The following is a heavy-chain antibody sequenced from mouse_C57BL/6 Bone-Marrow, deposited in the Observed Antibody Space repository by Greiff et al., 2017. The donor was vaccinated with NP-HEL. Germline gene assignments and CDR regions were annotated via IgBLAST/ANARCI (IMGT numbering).Heavy chain of an antibody. CDR3: ARDRVYGSDWYFDV. V-gene: IGHV3-6*01. J-gene: IGHJ1*03. Sequence: DVQLQESGPGLVKPSQSLSLTCSVTGYSITSGYYWNWIRQFPGNKLEWMGYISYDGSNNYNPSLKNRISITRDTSKNQFFLKLNSVTTEDTATYYCARDRVYGSDWYFDVWGTGTTVTVSS. D-gene: IGHD1-1*01. CDR1: GYSITSGYY. CDR2: ISYDGSN.